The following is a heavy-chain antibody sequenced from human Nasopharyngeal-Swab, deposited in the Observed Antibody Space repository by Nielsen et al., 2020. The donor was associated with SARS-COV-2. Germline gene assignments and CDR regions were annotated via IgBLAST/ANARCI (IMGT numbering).Heavy chain of an antibody. CDR1: GFTFNSHG. CDR3: AKAPRVNDPVDY. J-gene: IGHJ4*02. Sequence: GESLKISCAASGFTFNSHGMHWVRQAPGKGLEWVAVISFDGSKKYYADSVKGRFTISRDSSKNTLYLQMNSLRAEDTAAYYCAKAPRVNDPVDYWGQGTLVTVSS. CDR2: ISFDGSKK. D-gene: IGHD2-21*01. V-gene: IGHV3-30*18.